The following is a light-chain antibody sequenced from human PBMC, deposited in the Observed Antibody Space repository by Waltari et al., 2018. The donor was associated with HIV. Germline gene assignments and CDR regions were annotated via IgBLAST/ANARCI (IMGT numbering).Light chain of an antibody. CDR2: EVT. CDR3: CSCPRSGIRYV. CDR1: SSNVWSDDL. J-gene: IGLJ1*01. Sequence: QSALTQPASVSGSPGPSITISCTGTSSNVWSDDLVSWYQQQPGEAPKLIIYEVTKRPSGVSNRFSGSKSGNTASLTISGLQAEDEADYYCCSCPRSGIRYVFGTGTKVTVL. V-gene: IGLV2-23*02.